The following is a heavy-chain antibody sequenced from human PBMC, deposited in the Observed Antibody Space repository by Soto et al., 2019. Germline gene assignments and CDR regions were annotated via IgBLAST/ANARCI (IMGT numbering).Heavy chain of an antibody. CDR2: IKSKSDGGTT. D-gene: IGHD3-10*01. J-gene: IGHJ6*02. CDR1: GFTFSNAW. V-gene: IGHV3-15*07. CDR3: VTSTKDLTDHYYLHGMDV. Sequence: EVQLVESGGGLAKPGGSLRLSCAASGFTFSNAWMNWVRQGPGKGLEWVGRIKSKSDGGTTDYAAPVKGRFTISRDYSRNTLYLQMSSLKTEDTALYYCVTSTKDLTDHYYLHGMDVWGQGTTVTVSS.